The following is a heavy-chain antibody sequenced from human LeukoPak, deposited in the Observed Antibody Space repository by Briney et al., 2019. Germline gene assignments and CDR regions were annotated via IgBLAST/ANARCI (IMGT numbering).Heavy chain of an antibody. CDR1: GYTFSSYG. D-gene: IGHD3-22*01. CDR2: INPNSGGT. V-gene: IGHV1-2*02. J-gene: IGHJ4*02. CDR3: ARVRYYYDSSGYYDY. Sequence: RASVKVSCKASGYTFSSYGISWVRQAPGQGLEWMGWINPNSGGTNYAQKFQGRVTMTRDTSISTAYMELSRLRSDDTAVYYCARVRYYYDSSGYYDYWGQGTLVTVSS.